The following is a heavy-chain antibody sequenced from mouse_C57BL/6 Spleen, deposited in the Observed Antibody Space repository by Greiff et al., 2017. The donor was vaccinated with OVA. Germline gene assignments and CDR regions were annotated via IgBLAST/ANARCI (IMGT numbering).Heavy chain of an antibody. D-gene: IGHD2-4*01. Sequence: VMLVESGAELVRPGASVKLSCKASGYTFTDYYINWVKQRPGQGLEWIARIYPGSGNTYYNEKFKGKATLTAEKSSSTAYMQLSSLTSEDSAVYFCARDYYGYFDVWGTGTTVTVSS. CDR2: IYPGSGNT. V-gene: IGHV1-76*01. CDR3: ARDYYGYFDV. J-gene: IGHJ1*03. CDR1: GYTFTDYY.